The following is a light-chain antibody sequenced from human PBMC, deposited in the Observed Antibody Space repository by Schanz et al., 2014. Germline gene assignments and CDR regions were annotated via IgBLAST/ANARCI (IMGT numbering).Light chain of an antibody. CDR2: EVS. Sequence: QSVLTQPASVSGSPGQSITISCTGTSSDVGGYNYVSWYQQHPGTAPKLMIYEVSNRPSGVPDRFSGSKSGSTASLTISGLQAEDEADYYCSSYAGSNNMVFGGGTKLTVL. V-gene: IGLV2-14*01. CDR1: SSDVGGYNY. J-gene: IGLJ2*01. CDR3: SSYAGSNNMV.